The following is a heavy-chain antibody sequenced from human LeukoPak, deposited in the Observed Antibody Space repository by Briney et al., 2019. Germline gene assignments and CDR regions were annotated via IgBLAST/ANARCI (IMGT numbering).Heavy chain of an antibody. J-gene: IGHJ4*02. CDR1: EFTVSRNY. D-gene: IGHD1-26*01. CDR2: ISYDGRNT. V-gene: IGHV3-30*03. Sequence: GGSLRLSCTASEFTVSRNYMLWVRQAPGKGLEWVAVISYDGRNTYYADSVKGRFTISRDNSKNTMFLQMDSLRVEDTAVYYCAREDSGSFDSWGQGTLVIVSS. CDR3: AREDSGSFDS.